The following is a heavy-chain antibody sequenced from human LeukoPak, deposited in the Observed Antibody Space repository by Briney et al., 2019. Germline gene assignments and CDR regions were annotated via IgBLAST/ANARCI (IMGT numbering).Heavy chain of an antibody. Sequence: SQTLSLSCDISGDTVSSNSAAWNWIRQSRSRGLEWLGRTYYRTKWYYDYAGSVKSRITISPDTSKNQFTRQLNSVTADDTAVYYCARGFALDFWGQGTMVTVSS. CDR2: TYYRTKWYY. V-gene: IGHV6-1*01. J-gene: IGHJ3*01. CDR3: ARGFALDF. CDR1: GDTVSSNSAA.